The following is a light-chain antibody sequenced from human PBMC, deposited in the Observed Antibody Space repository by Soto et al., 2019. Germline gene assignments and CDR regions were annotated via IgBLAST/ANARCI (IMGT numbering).Light chain of an antibody. Sequence: DIQLTQSPSFLSASVEDRVTISCRACYDISNSLAWYQQEPGKPPKLLIYDSSTLQPGVPSRFSGSGSGRKFTLTISGLQFGDFATYFCQQLSHYPYTFGQGTKLEI. J-gene: IGKJ2*01. V-gene: IGKV1-9*01. CDR1: YDISNS. CDR2: DSS. CDR3: QQLSHYPYT.